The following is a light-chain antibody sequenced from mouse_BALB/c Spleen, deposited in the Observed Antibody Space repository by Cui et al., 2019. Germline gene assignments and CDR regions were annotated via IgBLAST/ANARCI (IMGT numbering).Light chain of an antibody. CDR1: SSVSY. CDR2: GTT. V-gene: IGKV4-57*01. Sequence: QTVHTQSTATMSASRGERVTLTCSTSSSVSYMDWFQQKPGTSPKLWIYGTTNLASGVPARFSGSGSGTSYSLTISRMEAEDAATYYCQQRSSYPPTFGAGTKLELK. J-gene: IGKJ5*01. CDR3: QQRSSYPPT.